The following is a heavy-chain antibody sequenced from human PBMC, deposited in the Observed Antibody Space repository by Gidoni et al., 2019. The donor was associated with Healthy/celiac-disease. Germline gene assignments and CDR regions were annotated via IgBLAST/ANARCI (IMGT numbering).Heavy chain of an antibody. V-gene: IGHV4-39*01. D-gene: IGHD2-2*01. J-gene: IGHJ5*02. CDR2: IYYSGST. Sequence: QLQLQESGPGLVKPSETLSLTCTVSGGSISSSSYYWGWIRQPPGKGLEWIGSIYYSGSTYYTPSLKSRVTISVDTSKNQFSLKLSSVTAADTAVYYCARGEGYCSSTSCYSRFDPWGQGTLVTVSS. CDR3: ARGEGYCSSTSCYSRFDP. CDR1: GGSISSSSYY.